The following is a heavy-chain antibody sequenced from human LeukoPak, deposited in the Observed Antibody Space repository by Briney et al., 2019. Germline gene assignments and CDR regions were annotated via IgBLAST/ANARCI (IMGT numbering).Heavy chain of an antibody. J-gene: IGHJ4*02. V-gene: IGHV3-48*01. CDR1: GFTFSNHN. D-gene: IGHD3-10*01. Sequence: GGSLRLSCAASGFTFSNHNMDWVRQAPGKGLEWISYISGRGEAIFYADSVQGRFTISRDNAKSSLYLQMNSLRAEDTAVYYCARCGDGLPCDFDYWGQGTLVTVSS. CDR3: ARCGDGLPCDFDY. CDR2: ISGRGEAI.